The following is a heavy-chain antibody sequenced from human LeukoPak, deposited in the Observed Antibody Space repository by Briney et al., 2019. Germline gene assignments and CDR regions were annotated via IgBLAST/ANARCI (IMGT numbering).Heavy chain of an antibody. Sequence: GGTLRLSCAASGFTFSSYGMSWVRQAPGKGLEWVSAISGSGGSTYYAHSVKGRFIISRDNSKNSLYLQMNSLRAEDTAVYYCAKDVRSLYYDSSGNIGLFDYWGQGTLVTVSS. CDR2: ISGSGGST. CDR3: AKDVRSLYYDSSGNIGLFDY. J-gene: IGHJ4*02. CDR1: GFTFSSYG. D-gene: IGHD3-22*01. V-gene: IGHV3-23*01.